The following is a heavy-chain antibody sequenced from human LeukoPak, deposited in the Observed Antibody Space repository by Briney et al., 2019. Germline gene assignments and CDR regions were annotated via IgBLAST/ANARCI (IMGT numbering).Heavy chain of an antibody. V-gene: IGHV4-34*01. D-gene: IGHD3-9*01. CDR2: INHSGST. Sequence: SETLSLACAVYGGSFSGYYWGWIRQPPGKGLEWIGEINHSGSTNYNPSLKSRVTISVDTSKNQFSLKLSSVTASDTAVYYCASQNYDILTAGYYFDYWGQGTLVTVSS. J-gene: IGHJ4*02. CDR3: ASQNYDILTAGYYFDY. CDR1: GGSFSGYY.